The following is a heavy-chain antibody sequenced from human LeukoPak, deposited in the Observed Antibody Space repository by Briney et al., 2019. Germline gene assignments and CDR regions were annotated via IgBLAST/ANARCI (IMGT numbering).Heavy chain of an antibody. V-gene: IGHV1-8*01. D-gene: IGHD6-19*01. CDR3: ARGRGSGHKENWFDP. CDR2: MNPNSGNT. CDR1: GYTFASYD. Sequence: ASVKVSCKASGYTFASYDINWVRQATGQGLEWVGWMNPNSGNTGYTQKFQGRVTMTRNTSISTAYMELSSLRSEDTAVYYCARGRGSGHKENWFDPWGQGTLVTVSS. J-gene: IGHJ5*02.